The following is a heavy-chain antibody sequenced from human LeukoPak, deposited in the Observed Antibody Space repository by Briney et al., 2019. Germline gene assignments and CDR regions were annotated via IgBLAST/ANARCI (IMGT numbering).Heavy chain of an antibody. D-gene: IGHD3-10*01. J-gene: IGHJ4*02. CDR3: AVWFGEVDFDY. CDR1: GYTFTNYA. V-gene: IGHV1-24*01. CDR2: FDPEDGET. Sequence: ASVKVSCKASGYTFTNYALHWVRQAPGKGLEWMGGFDPEDGETIYAQKFQGRVTMTEDTSTDTAYMELSSLRSEDTAVYYCAVWFGEVDFDYWGQGTLVTVSS.